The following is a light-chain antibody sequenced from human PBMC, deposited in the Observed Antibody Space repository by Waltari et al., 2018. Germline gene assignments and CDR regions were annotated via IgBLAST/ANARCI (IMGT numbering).Light chain of an antibody. V-gene: IGKV3-20*01. J-gene: IGKJ2*01. Sequence: EVVLTQSPGALSLSPGERATLSCRASQSISSSYLAWYKQNPGQAPRLLIYGTSRRASGIPDRFSGSGSGTHFTLTSSRLEPEDFVVYYCQQFGSSMYSFGQGTKLEIK. CDR2: GTS. CDR1: QSISSSY. CDR3: QQFGSSMYS.